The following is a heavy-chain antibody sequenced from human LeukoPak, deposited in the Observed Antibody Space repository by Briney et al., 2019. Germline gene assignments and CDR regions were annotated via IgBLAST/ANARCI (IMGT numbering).Heavy chain of an antibody. J-gene: IGHJ4*02. D-gene: IGHD4-17*01. CDR2: VYPDDSDA. CDR3: ARLENFGDYHIDY. V-gene: IGHV5-51*01. Sequence: GESLKISCMGFGYTFSASWIGWVRQMPGKGLEWMGIVYPDDSDARYSPSFQGQVTISADKATTTAYLQWSSLKALDTAMYYCARLENFGDYHIDYWGQGTLVTVSS. CDR1: GYTFSASW.